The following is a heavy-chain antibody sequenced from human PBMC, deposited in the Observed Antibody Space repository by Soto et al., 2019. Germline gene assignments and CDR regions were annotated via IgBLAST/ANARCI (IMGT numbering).Heavy chain of an antibody. V-gene: IGHV4-59*01. CDR3: ARDSMYDFWSGYYQPSGYYYYMDV. J-gene: IGHJ6*03. CDR1: GGSISSYY. D-gene: IGHD3-3*01. Sequence: SETLSLTCTVSGGSISSYYWSWIRQPPGKGLEWIGYIYYSGSTNYNPSLKSRVTISVDTSKNQFSLKLSSVTAADTAVYYWARDSMYDFWSGYYQPSGYYYYMDVWGKGTTVTVSS. CDR2: IYYSGST.